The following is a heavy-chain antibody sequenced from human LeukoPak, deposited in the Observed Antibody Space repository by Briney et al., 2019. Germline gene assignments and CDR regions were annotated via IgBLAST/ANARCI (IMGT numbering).Heavy chain of an antibody. V-gene: IGHV4-39*01. J-gene: IGHJ5*02. CDR3: ARHQSIVVVPAAIPTGHWFDP. Sequence: SETLSLTCTVSGGSISSSSYYWGWIRQPPGKGLEWIGSIYYSGSTYYNPSLKSRVTISVDTSKNQFSLKLSSVTAADAAVYYCARHQSIVVVPAAIPTGHWFDPWGQGTLVTVSS. CDR2: IYYSGST. CDR1: GGSISSSSYY. D-gene: IGHD2-2*02.